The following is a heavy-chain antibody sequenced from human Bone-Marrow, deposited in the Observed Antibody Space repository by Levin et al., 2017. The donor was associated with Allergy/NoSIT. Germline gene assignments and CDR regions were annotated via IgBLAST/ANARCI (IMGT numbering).Heavy chain of an antibody. CDR3: ARDSCTGGTCYSFSS. CDR2: IFYSGST. CDR1: GGSMHTTNHY. J-gene: IGHJ5*02. D-gene: IGHD2-15*01. Sequence: ASQTLSLTCSVSGGSMHTTNHYWGWIRQPPGKGLEWIGSIFYSGSTFYTPSLNGRITMSIDTSNHQFSLKLSSVTAADTAVYYCARDSCTGGTCYSFSSWGQGTLVTVSS. V-gene: IGHV4-39*07.